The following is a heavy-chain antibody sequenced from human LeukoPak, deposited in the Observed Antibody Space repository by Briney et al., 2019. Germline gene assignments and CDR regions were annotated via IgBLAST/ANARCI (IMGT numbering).Heavy chain of an antibody. CDR2: VSYEGKSQ. D-gene: IGHD6-19*01. V-gene: IGHV3-30*03. CDR3: TRVRHTSGWGFDY. J-gene: IGHJ4*02. Sequence: GRSLRLSCATSGFTFSNYGMHWVRQAPGKGLEWVAVVSYEGKSQYYADSVRGRFTISRDNSKNTLYLQMNSLRADDTAVYFCTRVRHTSGWGFDYWGQGTLVTVSS. CDR1: GFTFSNYG.